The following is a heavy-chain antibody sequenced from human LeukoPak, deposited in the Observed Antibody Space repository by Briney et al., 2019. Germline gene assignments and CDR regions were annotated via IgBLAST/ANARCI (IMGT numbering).Heavy chain of an antibody. V-gene: IGHV3-15*07. Sequence: PGGSLRLSCAASGFTFSNAWMNWVRQAPGKGLEWVGRIKSKTDGGTTDYAAPVKGRFTISRDDSKNTLYLQMNSLKTKDTAVYYCTTDPDIVVVPAAGPFDPWGQGTLVTVSS. CDR1: GFTFSNAW. CDR3: TTDPDIVVVPAAGPFDP. D-gene: IGHD2-2*01. J-gene: IGHJ5*02. CDR2: IKSKTDGGTT.